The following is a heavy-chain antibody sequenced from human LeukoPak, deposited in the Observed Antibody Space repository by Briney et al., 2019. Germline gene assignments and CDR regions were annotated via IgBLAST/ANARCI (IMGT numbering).Heavy chain of an antibody. Sequence: SVKVSCKASGGTFSSYAISWVRQAPGQGLEWMGRIIPILGIANYAQKFQGRVTITADKSTSTAHMELSSLRSEDTAVYYCARGSYGDYGFDYWGQGTLVTVSS. D-gene: IGHD4-17*01. J-gene: IGHJ4*02. V-gene: IGHV1-69*04. CDR3: ARGSYGDYGFDY. CDR2: IIPILGIA. CDR1: GGTFSSYA.